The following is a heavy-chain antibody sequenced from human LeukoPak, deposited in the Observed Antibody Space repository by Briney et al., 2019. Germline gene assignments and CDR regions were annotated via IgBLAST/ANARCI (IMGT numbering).Heavy chain of an antibody. CDR2: ISSSGNTI. CDR1: GFTFSSYE. D-gene: IGHD3-10*01. CDR3: ARDLYGSGSFDY. J-gene: IGHJ4*02. Sequence: GGSLRLSCAASGFTFSSYEMNWARQAPGKGLEWVSYISSSGNTIYYADSVKGRFTISRDNAKNSLYLQMNSLRAEDTAVYYCARDLYGSGSFDYWGQGTLVTVSS. V-gene: IGHV3-48*03.